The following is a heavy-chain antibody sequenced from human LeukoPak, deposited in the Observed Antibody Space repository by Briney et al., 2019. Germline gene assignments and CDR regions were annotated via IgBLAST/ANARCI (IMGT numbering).Heavy chain of an antibody. CDR1: GGSISSGGYS. Sequence: PSQTLSLTCAVSGGSISSGGYSWSWIRQPPGTGLEWIGYIDHSGSTYYNPSLKSRVTISVDRSKNQFSLKLSSVTAADTAVYYCASSMVRGVIANWGQGTLVTVSS. V-gene: IGHV4-30-2*01. CDR2: IDHSGST. J-gene: IGHJ4*02. CDR3: ASSMVRGVIAN. D-gene: IGHD3-10*01.